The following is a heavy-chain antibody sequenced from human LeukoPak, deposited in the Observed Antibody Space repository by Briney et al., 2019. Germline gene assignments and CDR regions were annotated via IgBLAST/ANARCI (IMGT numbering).Heavy chain of an antibody. CDR1: GYTFTSYD. CDR3: ARTGVVLRYFDWMNAFDI. CDR2: INPNSGGT. V-gene: IGHV1-2*02. J-gene: IGHJ3*02. D-gene: IGHD3-9*01. Sequence: ASVKVSCKASGYTFTSYDINWVRQATGQGLEWVGWINPNSGGTNYAQKFQGRVTMTRDTSISTAYMELSRLRSDDTAVYYCARTGVVLRYFDWMNAFDIWGQGTMVTVSS.